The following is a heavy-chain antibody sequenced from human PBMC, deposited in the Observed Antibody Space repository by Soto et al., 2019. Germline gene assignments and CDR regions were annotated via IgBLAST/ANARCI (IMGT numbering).Heavy chain of an antibody. V-gene: IGHV4-31*03. D-gene: IGHD6-13*01. Sequence: QVQLRESGPGLVKPSQTLSLTCTVSGGSLTSGGYYWNWLRQHPGKGLEWIGYMYYSGSTSYNPCLRSRVIISADTSENHFSLKLSAVTAADTAVYFCARGYRQSEYSRSWVFEYWGQGTLVNVYS. CDR2: MYYSGST. CDR3: ARGYRQSEYSRSWVFEY. CDR1: GGSLTSGGYY. J-gene: IGHJ4*02.